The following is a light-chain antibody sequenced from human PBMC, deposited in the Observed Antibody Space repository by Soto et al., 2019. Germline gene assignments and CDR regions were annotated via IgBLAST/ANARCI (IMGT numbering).Light chain of an antibody. CDR3: KRELT. Sequence: EIVMTQSPATLSVSPGERATLSCRASQSVYNNLAWYQQKPGQAPRLLIYGASTRATGIPARFSGSGSGTDFTLTISSLQYEDFAVYYCKRELTFGGGTKVEIK. CDR1: QSVYNN. V-gene: IGKV3-15*01. J-gene: IGKJ4*01. CDR2: GAS.